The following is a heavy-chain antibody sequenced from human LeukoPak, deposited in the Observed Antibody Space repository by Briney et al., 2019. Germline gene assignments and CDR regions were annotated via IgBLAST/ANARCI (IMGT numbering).Heavy chain of an antibody. CDR3: ARDGEYSGSYYVDD. D-gene: IGHD1-26*01. CDR1: GGTFSSYA. CDR2: IIPIFGTA. J-gene: IGHJ4*02. V-gene: IGHV1-69*05. Sequence: ASVKASCKASGGTFSSYAISWVRQAPGQGLEWMGRIIPIFGTANYAQKFQGRVTITTDESTSTAYMELSSLRSEDTAVYYCARDGEYSGSYYVDDWGQGTLVTVSS.